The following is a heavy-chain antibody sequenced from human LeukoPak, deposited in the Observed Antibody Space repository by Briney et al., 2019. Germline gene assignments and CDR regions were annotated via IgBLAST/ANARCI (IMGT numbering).Heavy chain of an antibody. J-gene: IGHJ5*02. CDR3: AKGPTMVRGVMSPQNWFDP. CDR1: GFTFSSYG. CDR2: ISYDGSNK. Sequence: PGGSLRLSCAASGFTFSSYGMHWVRQAPGKGLEWVAVISYDGSNKYYADSVKGRFTISRDNSKNTLYLQMNSLRAEDTAVYYCAKGPTMVRGVMSPQNWFDPWGQGTLVTVSS. V-gene: IGHV3-30*18. D-gene: IGHD3-10*01.